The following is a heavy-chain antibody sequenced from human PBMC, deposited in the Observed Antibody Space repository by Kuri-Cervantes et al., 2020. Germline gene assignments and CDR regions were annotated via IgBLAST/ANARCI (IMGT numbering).Heavy chain of an antibody. CDR3: VRGECSSTNCYAIGEHHYYYMDV. Sequence: GESLKISCAASGVTLSNYAMTWVRQAPGKGLEWVSSVSGGTTYYTDPVKGRFTISRDNAKNSLYLQMNSLRAEDTAVYYCVRGECSSTNCYAIGEHHYYYMDVWGKGTTVTVSS. CDR1: GVTLSNYA. CDR2: VSGGTT. D-gene: IGHD2-2*01. V-gene: IGHV3-23*01. J-gene: IGHJ6*03.